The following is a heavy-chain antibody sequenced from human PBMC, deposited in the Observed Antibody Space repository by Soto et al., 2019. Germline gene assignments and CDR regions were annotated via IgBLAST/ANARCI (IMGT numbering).Heavy chain of an antibody. CDR2: IWYDGSNK. J-gene: IGHJ4*02. CDR1: GFTFSSYG. CDR3: AREDILISLDY. V-gene: IGHV3-33*01. Sequence: QVQLVESGGGVVQPGRSLRLSCAASGFTFSSYGMHWVRQAPGKGLEWVAVIWYDGSNKYYADSVKGRFTISRDNSKNPLYLQMNSLRAEDTAVYYCAREDILISLDYWGQGTLVTVSS. D-gene: IGHD2-15*01.